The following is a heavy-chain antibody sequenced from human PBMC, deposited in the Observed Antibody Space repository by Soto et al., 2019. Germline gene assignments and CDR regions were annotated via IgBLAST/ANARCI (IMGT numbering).Heavy chain of an antibody. V-gene: IGHV1-69*01. CDR3: ARGGSGYTLFNEF. J-gene: IGHJ4*02. D-gene: IGHD3-22*01. CDR2: IIPVFQTA. Sequence: QEQLVQSGAEVKKPGSSVKVSCNASGGLFSSYPISWVRQVPGQGLEWMGGIIPVFQTAYYTQSFQGRVTITADESTNTAYMELSSLRSEDTAIYYCARGGSGYTLFNEFWDQGTLVTVSS. CDR1: GGLFSSYP.